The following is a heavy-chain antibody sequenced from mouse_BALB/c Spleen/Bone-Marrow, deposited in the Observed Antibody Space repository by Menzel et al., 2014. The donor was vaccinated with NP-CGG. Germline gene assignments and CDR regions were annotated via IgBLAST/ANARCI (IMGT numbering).Heavy chain of an antibody. CDR1: GYTFTNYY. D-gene: IGHD2-1*01. CDR3: TRSGNYLFAY. V-gene: IGHV1S81*02. CDR2: INPSNGGT. J-gene: IGHJ3*01. Sequence: QVQLQQSGAELVKPGASVRLSCKASGYTFTNYYMYWVKQRPGQGLEWIGEINPSNGGTNFNEKFKSKATLTVDKSSNTTYMQLSSLTSEDSAVYYCTRSGNYLFAYWDQGTLVTVSA.